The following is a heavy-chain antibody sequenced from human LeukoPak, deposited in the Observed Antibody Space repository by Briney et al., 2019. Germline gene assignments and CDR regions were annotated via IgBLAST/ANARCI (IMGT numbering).Heavy chain of an antibody. CDR2: ISAYNGNT. J-gene: IGHJ4*02. CDR3: ARDYKGYGSGNSYYFDY. Sequence: ASVKVSCKASGYTFTSYGISWVRQAPGRGLEWMGWISAYNGNTNYAQKLQGRVTMTTDTSTSTAYMELRSLRSDDTAVYYCARDYKGYGSGNSYYFDYWGQGTLVTVFS. CDR1: GYTFTSYG. V-gene: IGHV1-18*01. D-gene: IGHD3-10*01.